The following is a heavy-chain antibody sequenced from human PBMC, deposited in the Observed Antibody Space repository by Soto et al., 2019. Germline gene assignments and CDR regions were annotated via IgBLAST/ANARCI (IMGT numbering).Heavy chain of an antibody. V-gene: IGHV4-39*01. J-gene: IGHJ4*02. Sequence: SETLSLTCLVSGGSISSRIYYWGWVRQPPGKGLEWIGSSSHSGTTYYHPSLKSRVTISVDTSKNQFSLSLSSVTAADTAVYYCASRTVAGTVIDHWGQGTLVTVSS. CDR2: SSHSGTT. CDR1: GGSISSRIYY. CDR3: ASRTVAGTVIDH. D-gene: IGHD6-19*01.